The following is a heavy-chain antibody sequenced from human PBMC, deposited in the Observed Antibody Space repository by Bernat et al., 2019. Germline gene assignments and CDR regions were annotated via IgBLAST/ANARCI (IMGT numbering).Heavy chain of an antibody. CDR2: IYSGGNT. Sequence: EVQLVESGGDLVQPGGSLRLSCAASGFTVSSNYMSWVRQAPGKGLEWVSIIYSGGNTYYADSVKGRFTISRDNSKNTLYLQMISLRAEDTAVYYCAKDAGGDYDFWSGYSDWFDPWGQGTLVTVSS. J-gene: IGHJ5*02. CDR3: AKDAGGDYDFWSGYSDWFDP. V-gene: IGHV3-66*01. D-gene: IGHD3-3*01. CDR1: GFTVSSNY.